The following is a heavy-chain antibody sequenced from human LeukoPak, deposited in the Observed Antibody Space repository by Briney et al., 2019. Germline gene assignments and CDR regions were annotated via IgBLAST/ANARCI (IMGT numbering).Heavy chain of an antibody. CDR2: IKWNGGST. Sequence: GGSLRLSCAASGFTLNDYGMSWVRQAPGKGLEWVAGIKWNGGSTGHADSVKGRFTISRDNARNSLYPQMSSLRAEDTALYYCARDPKGYDDTCAVWDAFDICGQGTIVTVSS. CDR1: GFTLNDYG. J-gene: IGHJ3*02. D-gene: IGHD3-22*01. CDR3: ARDPKGYDDTCAVWDAFDI. V-gene: IGHV3-20*04.